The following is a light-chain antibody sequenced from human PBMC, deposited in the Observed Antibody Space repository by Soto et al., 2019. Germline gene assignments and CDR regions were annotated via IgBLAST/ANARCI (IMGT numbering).Light chain of an antibody. V-gene: IGLV1-40*01. CDR2: GDN. CDR1: TSNIGAPYD. Sequence: QSVLTQPPSVSGAPGQRVYISCTGSTSNIGAPYDVHWYQHLPGTAPKLLIYGDNNRPSGVPDRFSGSKSGTSASLAITRLQAEDVADYYCQSCDIRLHNYGFGTGISVAVL. CDR3: QSCDIRLHNYG. J-gene: IGLJ1*01.